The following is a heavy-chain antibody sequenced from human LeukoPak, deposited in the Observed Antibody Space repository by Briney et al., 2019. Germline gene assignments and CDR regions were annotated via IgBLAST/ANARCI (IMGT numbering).Heavy chain of an antibody. CDR1: GGSISSYY. CDR3: AGEEGSGSLADYYGMDV. Sequence: PSETLSLTCTVSGGSISSYYWSWIRQPAGKGLEWIGRIYTSGSTNYNPSLKSRVTMSVDTSKNQFSLKLSSVTAADTAVYYCAGEEGSGSLADYYGMDVWGQGTTVTASS. J-gene: IGHJ6*02. D-gene: IGHD3-10*01. CDR2: IYTSGST. V-gene: IGHV4-4*07.